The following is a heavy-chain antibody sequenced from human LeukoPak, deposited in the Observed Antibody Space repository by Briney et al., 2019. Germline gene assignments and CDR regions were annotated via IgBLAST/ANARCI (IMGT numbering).Heavy chain of an antibody. D-gene: IGHD3-10*01. V-gene: IGHV1-2*06. CDR3: ARAPLGYNWFDP. CDR1: GYSFTAYY. CDR2: TNPNSGGT. J-gene: IGHJ5*02. Sequence: GASVKVSCKTSGYSFTAYYMHWVRQAPGQGLEWMGRTNPNSGGTNYAQKFQGRVTMTKDTSISTGYMELSRLRSDDTAVYYCARAPLGYNWFDPWGQRTLVTVSS.